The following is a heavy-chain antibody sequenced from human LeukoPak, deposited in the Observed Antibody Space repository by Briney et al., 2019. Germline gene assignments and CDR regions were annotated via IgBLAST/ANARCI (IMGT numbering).Heavy chain of an antibody. CDR2: IYYSGST. CDR3: AREKSGSRTLVVVGAFDI. J-gene: IGHJ3*02. CDR1: GGSISRGGYY. V-gene: IGHV4-31*03. Sequence: RSSETLSLTCTVSGGSISRGGYYWSWIRQHPGKGLAWIGYIYYSGSTYYNPSLKSRVTISVDTSKNQFSLKLSSVTAADTAVYYCAREKSGSRTLVVVGAFDIWGQGTMVTVSS. D-gene: IGHD2-21*01.